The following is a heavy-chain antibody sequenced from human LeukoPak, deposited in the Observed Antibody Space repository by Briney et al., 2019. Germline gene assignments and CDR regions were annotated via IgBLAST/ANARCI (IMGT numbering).Heavy chain of an antibody. D-gene: IGHD1-26*01. CDR1: GFTFSKYD. CDR3: AKDNGRPGLPFDY. J-gene: IGHJ4*02. Sequence: GGSLRFSCAASGFTFSKYDMSWVRQAPGKGLEWVSSISGSGGTTYQADSVKGRFTFSRDNSKSTLYLQMTSLRAEDTALYYCAKDNGRPGLPFDYWGQGTLVTVSS. CDR2: ISGSGGTT. V-gene: IGHV3-23*01.